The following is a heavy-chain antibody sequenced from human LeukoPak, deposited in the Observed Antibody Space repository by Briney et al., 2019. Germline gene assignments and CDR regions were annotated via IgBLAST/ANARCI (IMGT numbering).Heavy chain of an antibody. CDR2: INPNRGGT. D-gene: IGHD5-24*01. CDR1: GYTFTGYE. CDR3: ARDNSVRDEAWWFNP. V-gene: IGHV1-2*02. J-gene: IGHJ5*02. Sequence: APVKRSCTACGYTFTGYELNWVRQASGQKLEWMGWINPNRGGTNYAQKFQGRVTLTRDMSTSTDYLELSSLRSEDTAVYYCARDNSVRDEAWWFNPWGQGTLVTVSS.